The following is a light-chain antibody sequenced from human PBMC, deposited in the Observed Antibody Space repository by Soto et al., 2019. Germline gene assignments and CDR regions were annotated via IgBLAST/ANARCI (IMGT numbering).Light chain of an antibody. Sequence: QSALTQPPSASGSPGQSVTISCTGSSRDVGGYNFVSWYQQHPGKAPKLVIYEVIKRPSGVPARSSGSKSGNTASLTVSGLQAEDEADYYCISYADSNIYVFGSGTKLTVL. V-gene: IGLV2-8*01. J-gene: IGLJ1*01. CDR1: SRDVGGYNF. CDR2: EVI. CDR3: ISYADSNIYV.